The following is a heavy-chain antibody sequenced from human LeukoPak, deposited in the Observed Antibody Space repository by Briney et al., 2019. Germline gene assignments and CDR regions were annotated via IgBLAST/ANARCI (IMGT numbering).Heavy chain of an antibody. CDR1: GFIFSSYG. Sequence: GGSLRLSCAASGFIFSSYGMNWVRQAPGKGLEWVSSISCSSSYIYYADSVKGRFTISRDNAKNSLYLQMNSLRAEDTAVYYCARGCSGYSSGWRYYWGQGTLVTVSS. D-gene: IGHD6-19*01. V-gene: IGHV3-21*01. CDR3: ARGCSGYSSGWRYY. CDR2: ISCSSSYI. J-gene: IGHJ4*02.